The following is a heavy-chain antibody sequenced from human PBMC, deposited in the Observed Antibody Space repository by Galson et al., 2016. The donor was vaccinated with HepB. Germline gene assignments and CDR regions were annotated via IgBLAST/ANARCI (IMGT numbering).Heavy chain of an antibody. D-gene: IGHD3-22*01. CDR1: GGSISSTNYY. CDR3: ARVRRDDRSGFYPDY. V-gene: IGHV4-39*07. CDR2: IYYSGIT. Sequence: SETLSLTCTVSGGSISSTNYYWGWIRQPPGKGLEWIGSIYYSGITHYNTSLQSRVTISVDTSKNQFSLRLSSVTAADTAVYYCARVRRDDRSGFYPDYWGQGTLVTVSS. J-gene: IGHJ4*02.